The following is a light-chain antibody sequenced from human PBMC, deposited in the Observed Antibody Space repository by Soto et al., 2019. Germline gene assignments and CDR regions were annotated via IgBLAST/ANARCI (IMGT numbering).Light chain of an antibody. V-gene: IGLV2-14*01. CDR1: SSDIGGYNY. Sequence: QSVLTQPASVSGSPGQSITISCTGTSSDIGGYNYVSWYQQHPGKAPKLMIYDVSGRPSGVSNRFSGSKSGNTASLTISGLQAEDEADYYCSSFTSSGTRVFGTGTKLTVL. J-gene: IGLJ1*01. CDR3: SSFTSSGTRV. CDR2: DVS.